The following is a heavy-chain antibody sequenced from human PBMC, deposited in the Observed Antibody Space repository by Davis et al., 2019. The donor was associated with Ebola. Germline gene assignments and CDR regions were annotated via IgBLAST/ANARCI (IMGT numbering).Heavy chain of an antibody. D-gene: IGHD6-6*01. Sequence: PGGSLRLSCAASGFTFSSYSMNWVRQAPGKGLEWVSSISSSSSYIYYADSVKGRFTISRDNAKNSLYLQMNSLRAEDTAVYYCARSNKLSIAARPTYYYYGMDVWGQGTTVTVSS. V-gene: IGHV3-21*01. CDR2: ISSSSSYI. CDR1: GFTFSSYS. J-gene: IGHJ6*02. CDR3: ARSNKLSIAARPTYYYYGMDV.